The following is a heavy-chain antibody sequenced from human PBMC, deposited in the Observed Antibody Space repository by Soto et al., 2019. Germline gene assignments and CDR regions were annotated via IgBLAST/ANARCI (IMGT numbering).Heavy chain of an antibody. D-gene: IGHD3-9*01. Sequence: SETLSLTCTVSGGSISSYYWSWIRQPPGKGLEWIGYIYYSGSTNYNPSLKSRVTISVDTSENQFSLKLSSVTAADTAVYYCARERPNYDILNGYYTRYYFDYWGQGTLVTVSS. CDR1: GGSISSYY. CDR3: ARERPNYDILNGYYTRYYFDY. CDR2: IYYSGST. V-gene: IGHV4-59*01. J-gene: IGHJ4*02.